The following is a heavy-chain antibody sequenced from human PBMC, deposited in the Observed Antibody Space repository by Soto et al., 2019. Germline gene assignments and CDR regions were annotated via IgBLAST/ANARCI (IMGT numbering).Heavy chain of an antibody. J-gene: IGHJ5*02. CDR2: ISGSSIYI. V-gene: IGHV3-11*06. CDR1: GFTFRDHY. Sequence: GGSLRLSCAGSGFTFRDHYMNWVRQAPGKGLEWVSHISGSSIYIHYADSVRGRFTISRDNAKNSVYLQMDSLRVEDTAVYYCAREGALKPFSSWGQGALVTVSS. CDR3: AREGALKPFSS.